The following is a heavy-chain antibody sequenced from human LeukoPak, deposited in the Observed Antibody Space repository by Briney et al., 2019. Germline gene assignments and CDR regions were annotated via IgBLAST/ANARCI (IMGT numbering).Heavy chain of an antibody. CDR2: IYYSGST. J-gene: IGHJ3*01. CDR1: GGSISSYY. D-gene: IGHD2/OR15-2a*01. V-gene: IGHV4-59*01. Sequence: PSETLSLTCTVSGGSISSYYWSWIRQPPGKGLEWIGYIYYSGSTNYNPSLKSRVTISVDTSKNQFSLKLSSVTAADTAIYYCARVLSRYYLDLWGPGTMVTVSS. CDR3: ARVLSRYYLDL.